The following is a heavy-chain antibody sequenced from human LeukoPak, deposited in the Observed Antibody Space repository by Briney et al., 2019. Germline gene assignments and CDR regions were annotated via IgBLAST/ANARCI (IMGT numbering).Heavy chain of an antibody. Sequence: ASVKVSCKASGYTFTSYDINWVRQATGQGLEWMGWMNPNSGNTGYAQKFQGRVTMTRNTSISTAYMELSSLRSEDTAVYYCARPGGGYDWWYYYMDVWGKGTTVTVS. CDR1: GYTFTSYD. CDR2: MNPNSGNT. V-gene: IGHV1-8*01. CDR3: ARPGGGYDWWYYYMDV. D-gene: IGHD5-12*01. J-gene: IGHJ6*03.